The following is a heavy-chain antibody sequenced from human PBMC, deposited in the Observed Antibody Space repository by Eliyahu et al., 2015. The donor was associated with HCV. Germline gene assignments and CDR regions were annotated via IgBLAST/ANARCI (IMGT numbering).Heavy chain of an antibody. CDR2: IYYSGST. CDR1: GGSISSYY. Sequence: QVQLQESGPGLVKPSETLSLTCTVSGGSISSYYWSWIRQPPGKGLEWIGYIYYSGSTNYNPPLKSRVTISVDTSKNQFSLKLSSVTAADTAVYYCARGSNPQIKNWFDPWGQGTLVTVSS. V-gene: IGHV4-59*01. J-gene: IGHJ5*02. CDR3: ARGSNPQIKNWFDP.